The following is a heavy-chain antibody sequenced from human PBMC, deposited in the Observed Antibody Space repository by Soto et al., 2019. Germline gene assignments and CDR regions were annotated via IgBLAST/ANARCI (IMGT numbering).Heavy chain of an antibody. CDR1: GFTFSSYA. Sequence: GGSLRLSCAASGFTFSSYAMSWVRQAPGKGLEWVSAISGSGGSTYYADSVKGRFTISRDNSKNTLYLQMNSLRAEDTAVYYCAAGRFRFGEGGAFDIWGQGTMVTVSS. D-gene: IGHD3-10*01. CDR2: ISGSGGST. CDR3: AAGRFRFGEGGAFDI. J-gene: IGHJ3*02. V-gene: IGHV3-23*01.